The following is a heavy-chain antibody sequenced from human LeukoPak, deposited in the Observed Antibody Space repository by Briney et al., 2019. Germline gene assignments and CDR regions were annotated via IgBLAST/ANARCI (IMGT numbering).Heavy chain of an antibody. CDR2: IYYSGST. J-gene: IGHJ3*02. D-gene: IGHD4-17*01. V-gene: IGHV4-59*08. Sequence: SETLSLTCTVSGGSISSYYWSWIRQPPGKGLEWIGYIYYSGSTNYNPSLKSRVTISVDTSKNQFSLKLSSVTAADTAMYYCARHVGATVTHVFDIWGQGTMVTVSS. CDR1: GGSISSYY. CDR3: ARHVGATVTHVFDI.